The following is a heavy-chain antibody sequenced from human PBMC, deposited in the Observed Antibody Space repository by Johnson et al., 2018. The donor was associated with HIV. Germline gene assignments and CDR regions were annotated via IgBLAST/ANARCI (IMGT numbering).Heavy chain of an antibody. V-gene: IGHV3-30*03. D-gene: IGHD2-8*01. CDR2: ISYDGSNK. Sequence: QVQLVESGGGLVQSGGSLRLSCAASGFTFSSYGKHWVRQAPGKGLDWVAVISYDGSNKYYADSVKGRFTISRDNSKNTLYLQMNSLRAEDTAVYYCARGMLMIKGAFDVWGQGTMVTVSS. CDR3: ARGMLMIKGAFDV. CDR1: GFTFSSYG. J-gene: IGHJ3*01.